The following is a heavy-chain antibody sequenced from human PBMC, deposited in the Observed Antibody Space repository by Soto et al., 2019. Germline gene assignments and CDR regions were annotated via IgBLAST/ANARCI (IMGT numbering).Heavy chain of an antibody. CDR1: GYTFSDYY. CDR3: AREPATAKPEGVDF. Sequence: GASVKVSCKASGYTFSDYYIHWVRQAPGQGLEWMGWINPNSGGTKYAPKFQGGVTMTRDTSITTAYMELSRLRSGDTAVYYCAREPATAKPEGVDFWGQGTLLPVFS. D-gene: IGHD1-1*01. V-gene: IGHV1-2*02. CDR2: INPNSGGT. J-gene: IGHJ4*02.